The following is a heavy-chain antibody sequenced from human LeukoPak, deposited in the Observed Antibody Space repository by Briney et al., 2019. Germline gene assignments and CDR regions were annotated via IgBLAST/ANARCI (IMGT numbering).Heavy chain of an antibody. J-gene: IGHJ5*02. V-gene: IGHV3-74*01. D-gene: IGHD4-17*01. CDR1: GFTFSSYA. CDR2: INSDGSST. CDR3: ARGKGYGDYGKGNWFDP. Sequence: GGFLRLSCAASGFTFSSYAMSWVRQAPGKGLVWVSRINSDGSSTSYADSVKGRFTISRDNAKNTLYLQMNSLRAEDTAVYYCARGKGYGDYGKGNWFDPWGQGTLVTVSS.